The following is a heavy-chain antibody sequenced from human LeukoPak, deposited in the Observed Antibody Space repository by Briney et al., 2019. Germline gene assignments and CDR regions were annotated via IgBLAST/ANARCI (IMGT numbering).Heavy chain of an antibody. CDR3: AREGGDWGEGYFDY. CDR1: GFTFSSYA. Sequence: PGGSLRLSCAASGFTFSSYAMSWVRQAPGKGLEWVSVISGSGGSTYYADSVKGRFTISRDNAKNSLYLQMNSLRAEDTDVYDCAREGGDWGEGYFDYWGQGTLVTVSS. D-gene: IGHD3-16*01. J-gene: IGHJ4*02. CDR2: ISGSGGST. V-gene: IGHV3-23*01.